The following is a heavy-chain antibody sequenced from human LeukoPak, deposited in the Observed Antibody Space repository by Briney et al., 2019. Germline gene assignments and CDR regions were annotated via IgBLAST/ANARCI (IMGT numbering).Heavy chain of an antibody. CDR2: IIPIFGTA. D-gene: IGHD3-22*01. CDR1: GGTFSSYA. V-gene: IGHV1-69*13. J-gene: IGHJ4*02. CDR3: ATARSGYYDEVFDY. Sequence: ASVKVSCKASGGTFSSYAISWVRQAPGQGLEWMGGIIPIFGTANYAQKFQGRVTITADESTSTAYMELSSLRSEDTAVYYCATARSGYYDEVFDYWGQGTLVTVSS.